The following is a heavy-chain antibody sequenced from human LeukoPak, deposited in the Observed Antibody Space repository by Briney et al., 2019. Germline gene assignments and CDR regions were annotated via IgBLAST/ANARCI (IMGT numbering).Heavy chain of an antibody. CDR2: IYTSGST. J-gene: IGHJ4*02. CDR1: GGSISSSSYY. CDR3: ARVGYDFWSDPYYFDY. Sequence: PSETLSLTCTVSGGSISSSSYYWGWIRQPPGKGLEWIGRIYTSGSTNYNPSLKSRVTMSVDTSKNQFSLKLSSVTAADTAVYYCARVGYDFWSDPYYFDYWGQGTLVTVSS. D-gene: IGHD3-3*01. V-gene: IGHV4-61*05.